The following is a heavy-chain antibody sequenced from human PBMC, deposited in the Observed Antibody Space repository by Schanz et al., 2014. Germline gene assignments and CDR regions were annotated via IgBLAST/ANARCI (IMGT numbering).Heavy chain of an antibody. CDR3: ARDIQYHYDTSGPVGAFDI. Sequence: QVQLVQSGAEVKKPGSSVKVSCKASGGTFSSFGINWVRQAPGQGLEWMGRIIPSLGLANYAQKFQGRVTNTADKSTSTAYMDLSSLRSDDTAVYYCARDIQYHYDTSGPVGAFDIWGQGTVVTVSS. D-gene: IGHD3-22*01. J-gene: IGHJ3*02. V-gene: IGHV1-69*04. CDR2: IIPSLGLA. CDR1: GGTFSSFG.